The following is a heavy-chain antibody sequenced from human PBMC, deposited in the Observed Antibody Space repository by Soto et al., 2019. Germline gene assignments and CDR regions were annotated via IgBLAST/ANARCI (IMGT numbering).Heavy chain of an antibody. CDR2: ISGSGGST. D-gene: IGHD3-3*01. CDR3: AKDEKTNYDFWSGYSIY. V-gene: IGHV3-23*01. Sequence: EVQLLESGGGLVQPGGSLRLSCAATGFTFSSYAMSWVHQARGKGLEWVSAISGSGGSTYYAGSGKGRFTISRDISKKTRYLQMNSLRAEDTDVYYCAKDEKTNYDFWSGYSIYWGQGTLVTVSS. J-gene: IGHJ4*02. CDR1: GFTFSSYA.